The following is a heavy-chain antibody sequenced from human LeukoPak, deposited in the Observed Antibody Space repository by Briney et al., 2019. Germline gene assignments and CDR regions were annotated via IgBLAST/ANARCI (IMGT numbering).Heavy chain of an antibody. J-gene: IGHJ3*02. CDR3: ARGAVAGHDAFDI. CDR2: IYSGGST. V-gene: IGHV3-53*01. D-gene: IGHD6-19*01. CDR1: GFTVSNNY. Sequence: GGSLRLSCAASGFTVSNNYMSWVRQAPGKGLEWVSVIYSGGSTYYADSVKGRFTISRDNSKNTLYLQMNSLRAEDTAVYYCARGAVAGHDAFDIWGQGTMVTVSS.